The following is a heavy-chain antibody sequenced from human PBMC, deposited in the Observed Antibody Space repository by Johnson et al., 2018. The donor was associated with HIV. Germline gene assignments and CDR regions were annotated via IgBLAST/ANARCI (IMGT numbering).Heavy chain of an antibody. D-gene: IGHD2-2*01. CDR3: VKGLSRWSGYQSDAFDI. CDR2: ISGRAGRT. J-gene: IGHJ3*02. Sequence: VQLVESGGDLVLPGGSLRLSCAASGFTFSNYAMSWVRQAPGKGLQWVSTISGRAGRTDYADSVKGRFTLARDNSKNRRYLQMNSLRAEDTAFHYCVKGLSRWSGYQSDAFDIWGQGTMVTVSS. CDR1: GFTFSNYA. V-gene: IGHV3-23*04.